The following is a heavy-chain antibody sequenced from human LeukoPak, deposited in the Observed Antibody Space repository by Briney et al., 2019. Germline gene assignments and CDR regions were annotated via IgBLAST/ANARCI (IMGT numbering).Heavy chain of an antibody. CDR2: ISSSSSTM. D-gene: IGHD2-21*01. CDR1: GFTFSSYS. Sequence: GGSLRLSCAASGFTFSSYSMNWVRQAPGKGLEWVSDISSSSSTMYYADSVKGRFTISRDNAKNSLYLQMNSLRAEDTAVYYCARDVRRVVLAGNYYMDVWGKGTTVTVSS. J-gene: IGHJ6*03. CDR3: ARDVRRVVLAGNYYMDV. V-gene: IGHV3-48*01.